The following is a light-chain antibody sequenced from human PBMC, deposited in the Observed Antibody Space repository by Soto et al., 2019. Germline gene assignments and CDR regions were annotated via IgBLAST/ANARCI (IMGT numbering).Light chain of an antibody. CDR3: QQYSTYYRS. CDR2: DAS. Sequence: DIHMTQSPTTQTAFIGDSVTITCRASQSISTWLAWYQQKPGKAPNLLIYDASSLQSGVPSRFSGSGSGTEFTLTVSSLQPDDFATYYCQQYSTYYRSFGQGTMVDI. J-gene: IGKJ1*01. CDR1: QSISTW. V-gene: IGKV1-5*01.